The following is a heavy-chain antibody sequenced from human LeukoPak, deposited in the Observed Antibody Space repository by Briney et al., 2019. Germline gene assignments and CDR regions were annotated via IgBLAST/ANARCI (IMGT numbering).Heavy chain of an antibody. V-gene: IGHV3-30*18. J-gene: IGHJ5*02. CDR3: AKGQQWLVWWFDP. Sequence: PGGSLRLSCAASGFTFSSYGMHWVRQAPGKGLEWVAVISYDGSNKYYADSVKGRFTISRDNSKNTLYLQMNSLRAEDTAVYYCAKGQQWLVWWFDPWGQGTLVTVSS. D-gene: IGHD6-19*01. CDR1: GFTFSSYG. CDR2: ISYDGSNK.